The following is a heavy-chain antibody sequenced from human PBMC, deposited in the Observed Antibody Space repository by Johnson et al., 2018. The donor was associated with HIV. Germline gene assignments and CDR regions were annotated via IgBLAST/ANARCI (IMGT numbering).Heavy chain of an antibody. CDR1: GFTFSS. CDR3: AKADHSSGWYLAFDI. V-gene: IGHV3-30*04. D-gene: IGHD6-19*01. CDR2: ISYDGSNK. J-gene: IGHJ3*02. Sequence: QMLLVESGGGVVQPGRSLRLSCAASGFTFSSMHWDRQAPGKGLEWVAVISYDGSNKYYADSVKGRFTIPRDNSKNTLYLQMNSLRAEDTAVYYGAKADHSSGWYLAFDIWGQGTMVTVSS.